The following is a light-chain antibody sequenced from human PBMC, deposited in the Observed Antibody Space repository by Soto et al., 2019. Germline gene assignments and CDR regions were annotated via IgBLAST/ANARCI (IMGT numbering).Light chain of an antibody. J-gene: IGLJ1*01. CDR3: EAWDDSLNGYV. V-gene: IGLV1-44*01. CDR2: GDN. CDR1: SSNIGTNP. Sequence: QSVLTQPPSASGTPGQTVTISCSGSSSNIGTNPINWYQQFPGTAPKVLIFGDNQRPSGVPDRFSGSKSGTSASLAMSGLQSEHEADYFCEAWDDSLNGYVFGTGTKVTVL.